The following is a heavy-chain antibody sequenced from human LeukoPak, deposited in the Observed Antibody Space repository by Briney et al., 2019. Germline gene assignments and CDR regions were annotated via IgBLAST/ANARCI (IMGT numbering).Heavy chain of an antibody. CDR1: GGSISSGSYY. Sequence: PSETLSLTCTVSGGSISSGSYYWSWIRQPAGKGLEWIGRIYTSGSTNYNPSLKSRVTISVDTSKDQFSLKLSSVTAADTAVYYCARERGDYTIFPPDEAFDIWGQGTMVTVSS. CDR3: ARERGDYTIFPPDEAFDI. V-gene: IGHV4-61*02. D-gene: IGHD3-3*01. CDR2: IYTSGST. J-gene: IGHJ3*02.